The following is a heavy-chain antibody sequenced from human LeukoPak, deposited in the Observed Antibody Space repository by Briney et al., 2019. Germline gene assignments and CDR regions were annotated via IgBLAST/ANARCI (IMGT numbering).Heavy chain of an antibody. CDR2: IYPRDGST. Sequence: ASVTVSCKASGYTITSNYIHWVRQAPGQGLEWMGMIYPRDGSTSYAQKFQGRVTVTRDTSTSTVHMELSGLRPEDTAVYYCARDQEGFDYWGQGTLVTVSS. CDR3: ARDQEGFDY. CDR1: GYTITSNY. J-gene: IGHJ4*02. V-gene: IGHV1-46*01.